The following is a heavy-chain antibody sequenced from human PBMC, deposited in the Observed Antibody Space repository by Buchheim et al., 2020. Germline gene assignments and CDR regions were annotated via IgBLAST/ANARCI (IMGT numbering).Heavy chain of an antibody. CDR3: ASGEQWVVPAAPGGYYYYYYGMDV. CDR2: MNPNSGNT. CDR1: GYTFTSYD. Sequence: QVQLVQSGAEVKKPGASVKVSCKASGYTFTSYDINWVRQATGQGLEWMGWMNPNSGNTGYAQKFQGRVTMPRNTSISTAYIELSSLRSEDTAVYYCASGEQWVVPAAPGGYYYYYYGMDVWGQGTT. J-gene: IGHJ6*02. D-gene: IGHD6-19*01. V-gene: IGHV1-8*01.